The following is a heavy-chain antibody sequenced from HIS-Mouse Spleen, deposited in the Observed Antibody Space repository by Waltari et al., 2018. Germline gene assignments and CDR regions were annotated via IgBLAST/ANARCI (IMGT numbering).Heavy chain of an antibody. V-gene: IGHV1-2*02. CDR3: ARGARGMIVVGYFDY. Sequence: QVQLVQSGAEVKKPGASVKVSCKPSGYTFTGYYMHWGRQAPGQGLAWMGWINPNSGGTNYAQKFQGRVTMTRDTSISTAYMELSRLRSDDTAVYYCARGARGMIVVGYFDYWGQGTLVTVSS. J-gene: IGHJ4*02. CDR1: GYTFTGYY. CDR2: INPNSGGT. D-gene: IGHD3-22*01.